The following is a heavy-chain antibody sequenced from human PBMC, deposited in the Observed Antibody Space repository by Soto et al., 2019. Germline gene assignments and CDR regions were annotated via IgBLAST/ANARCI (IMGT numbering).Heavy chain of an antibody. Sequence: QVQLVQSGTEVMKPGASVKVSCRVSGYTFSDYYMHWVRQAPGQGVEWMGVINTSGGDTTYAPKFQGRVTMTRDTSTSMVYMELSSLRSDDTAVYYCARTTIAAASPFQHWGQGTLVIVSS. CDR1: GYTFSDYY. CDR3: ARTTIAAASPFQH. CDR2: INTSGGDT. V-gene: IGHV1-46*01. J-gene: IGHJ1*01. D-gene: IGHD6-13*01.